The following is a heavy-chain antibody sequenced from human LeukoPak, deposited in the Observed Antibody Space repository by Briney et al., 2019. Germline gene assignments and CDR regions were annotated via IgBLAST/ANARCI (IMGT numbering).Heavy chain of an antibody. V-gene: IGHV3-48*03. CDR2: ISISGNAI. Sequence: GGSLRLSCAASGFTFSSYEMIWVRQAPGKGLECISYISISGNAICYADSVKGRFTISRDNAKNSLYLQMNSLRAEDTAVYYCARDPSAGYSHGIDYWGQGILVTVSS. CDR1: GFTFSSYE. D-gene: IGHD5-18*01. J-gene: IGHJ4*02. CDR3: ARDPSAGYSHGIDY.